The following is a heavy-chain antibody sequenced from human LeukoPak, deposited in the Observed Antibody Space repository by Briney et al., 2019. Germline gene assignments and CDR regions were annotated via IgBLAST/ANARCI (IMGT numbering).Heavy chain of an antibody. CDR1: GGSISSSSYY. D-gene: IGHD3-10*01. V-gene: IGHV4-39*01. J-gene: IGHJ4*02. CDR3: EGYYYGSGSYYPILVDY. Sequence: PSETLSLTCTVSGGSISSSSYYWGWLRQPPGKGLEWTARNYNSGATNYNPSLKSRLTMSGDTSKNQFSLKLSSVTAADTAVYYCEGYYYGSGSYYPILVDYWGQGTLVTVSS. CDR2: NYNSGAT.